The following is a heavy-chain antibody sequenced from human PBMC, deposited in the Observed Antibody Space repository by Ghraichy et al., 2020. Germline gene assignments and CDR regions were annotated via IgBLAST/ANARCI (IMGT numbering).Heavy chain of an antibody. CDR1: GFIFNTFG. D-gene: IGHD2/OR15-2a*01. CDR3: ARDPLYD. V-gene: IGHV3-30*02. Sequence: GGSLRLSCAASGFIFNTFGMHWVRQAPGKGLKWVAYVRYDGSNKYYADSVKGRFTISRDNSKNTLFLQMNNLRADDTAVYYCARDPLYDWGQGTLVIVSS. CDR2: VRYDGSNK. J-gene: IGHJ4*02.